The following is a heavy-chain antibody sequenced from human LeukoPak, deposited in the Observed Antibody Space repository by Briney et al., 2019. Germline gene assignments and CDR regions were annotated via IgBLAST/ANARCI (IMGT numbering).Heavy chain of an antibody. CDR1: GGSITSYY. V-gene: IGHV4-59*01. Sequence: SETLSLTCTVSGGSITSYYWSWIRQPPGKGLEWIGYIYYSGSTNYNPSVQSRVTISVDTSKNQFSLKLTSVTAADTAVYYCARVSRSSSLYCSGGSCHSRGWFDPWGQGTLVTVSS. D-gene: IGHD2-15*01. CDR2: IYYSGST. CDR3: ARVSRSSSLYCSGGSCHSRGWFDP. J-gene: IGHJ5*02.